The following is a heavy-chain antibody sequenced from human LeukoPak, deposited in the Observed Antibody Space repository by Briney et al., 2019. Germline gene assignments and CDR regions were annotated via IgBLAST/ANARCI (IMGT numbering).Heavy chain of an antibody. CDR3: ARVTGYMIEDYFDY. J-gene: IGHJ4*02. CDR1: GGSISSYY. D-gene: IGHD3-22*01. CDR2: IYYSGST. Sequence: PSEALSLTCTVSGGSISSYYWSWIRQPPGKGLEWIGYIYYSGSTNYNPSLKSRVTISVDTSKNQFSLRLRSVTAADTAVYYCARVTGYMIEDYFDYWGQGTLVTVSS. V-gene: IGHV4-59*01.